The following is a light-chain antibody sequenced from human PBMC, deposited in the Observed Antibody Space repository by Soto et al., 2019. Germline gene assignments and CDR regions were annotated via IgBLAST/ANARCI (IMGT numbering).Light chain of an antibody. V-gene: IGKV1-5*03. J-gene: IGKJ2*01. CDR3: HQHNTYPYT. Sequence: DIQMTQSPSTLSASVGDRVTITCRASQSISSWLGWYQHRPGKAPNLLIYKASTLESGVPSRFSGSASGTEFTLTISSLQPDDFATYYCHQHNTYPYTFGHGTKLEIK. CDR1: QSISSW. CDR2: KAS.